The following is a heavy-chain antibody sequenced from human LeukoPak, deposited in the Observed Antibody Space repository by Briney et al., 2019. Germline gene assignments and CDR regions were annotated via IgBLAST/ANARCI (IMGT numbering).Heavy chain of an antibody. D-gene: IGHD2-21*01. CDR2: IYPGDSDT. Sequence: GESLKISCKGSGYSFTSYWIGWVRQMPGKGLEWMGIIYPGDSDTRYSPSFQGQVTISADKSISTAYLQWSSLKASDTAMYHCARLYCGGDCYSGAFDIWGQGTMVTVSS. CDR1: GYSFTSYW. CDR3: ARLYCGGDCYSGAFDI. J-gene: IGHJ3*02. V-gene: IGHV5-51*01.